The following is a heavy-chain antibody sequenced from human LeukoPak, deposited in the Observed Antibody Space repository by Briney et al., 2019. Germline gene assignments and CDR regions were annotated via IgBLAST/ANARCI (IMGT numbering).Heavy chain of an antibody. J-gene: IGHJ4*02. Sequence: PSETLSLTSTVSGYSINSGYYWGWIRQPPGKGLEWIGSIYHDGTTYYNPSLESRLTISVDTSKNQISLKLTSVTAADTAVYYCARANRYDLFFDYWGQGTLVTVSS. CDR1: GYSINSGYY. V-gene: IGHV4-38-2*02. CDR3: ARANRYDLFFDY. CDR2: IYHDGTT. D-gene: IGHD5-12*01.